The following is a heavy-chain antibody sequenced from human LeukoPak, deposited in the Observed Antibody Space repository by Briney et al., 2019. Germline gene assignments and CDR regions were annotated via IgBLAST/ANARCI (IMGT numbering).Heavy chain of an antibody. Sequence: ASVKVSCKASGGTFSSYAISWVRQAPGQGLEWMGGIIPIFGTANYAQKFQGRVTITADESTSTAYMELSSLRSEDTAVYYRARNGDYEFDYWGQGTLVIVSS. CDR2: IIPIFGTA. D-gene: IGHD4-17*01. V-gene: IGHV1-69*13. CDR3: ARNGDYEFDY. CDR1: GGTFSSYA. J-gene: IGHJ4*02.